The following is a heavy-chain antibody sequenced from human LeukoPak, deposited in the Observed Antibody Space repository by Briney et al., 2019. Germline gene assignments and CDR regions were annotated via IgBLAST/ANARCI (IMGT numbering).Heavy chain of an antibody. V-gene: IGHV3-13*01. CDR1: GFTFSNYD. CDR2: IGTAGDT. J-gene: IGHJ4*02. CDR3: ARGSSFDY. Sequence: GGSLRLSCVASGFTFSNYDMHWVRQATGKDLEWVSAIGTAGDTYYPGSVKGRFTISRENAKNSLYLQMNSLRAEDTAVYYCARGSSFDYWGQGTLVTVSS.